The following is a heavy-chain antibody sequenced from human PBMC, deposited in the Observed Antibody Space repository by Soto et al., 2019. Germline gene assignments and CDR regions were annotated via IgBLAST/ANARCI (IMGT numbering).Heavy chain of an antibody. D-gene: IGHD1-1*01. Sequence: GGSLRLSCAASGFTFSGYAMSWVRQAPGKGLEWVSSISGSGGTTYYEDSVKGRFTIFRDNSNDTLFLQMHSLRADDTALYYCAKDRGYAANWYTGDSWGQGTLVTVSS. CDR3: AKDRGYAANWYTGDS. V-gene: IGHV3-23*01. J-gene: IGHJ4*02. CDR1: GFTFSGYA. CDR2: ISGSGGTT.